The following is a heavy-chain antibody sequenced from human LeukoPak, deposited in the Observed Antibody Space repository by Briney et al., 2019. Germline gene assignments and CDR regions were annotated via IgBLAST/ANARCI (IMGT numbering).Heavy chain of an antibody. J-gene: IGHJ4*02. CDR3: AKDECRYSSGCLSFDY. CDR2: ISGSGGST. V-gene: IGHV3-23*01. CDR1: GFTFSNYA. Sequence: GGSLRLSCAASGFTFSNYAMSWVRQAPGKGLEWVSAISGSGGSTYSADSVKGRFTISRDNSKNTLSLQMNSLRAEDTAVYYCAKDECRYSSGCLSFDYWGQGTLVTVSS. D-gene: IGHD6-19*01.